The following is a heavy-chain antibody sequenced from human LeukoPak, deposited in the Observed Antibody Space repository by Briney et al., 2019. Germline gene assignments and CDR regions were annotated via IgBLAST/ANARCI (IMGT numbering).Heavy chain of an antibody. Sequence: GGSLRLSCAASGFSFSTYWMHWVRQAPGKGLVWVSRINSDGTNTRSADSVKGRFTISRDNAKNSLYLQMNSLRAEDTAVYYCARGGSGGTRDDTFDLWGQGTMVTVSS. CDR3: ARGGSGGTRDDTFDL. CDR1: GFSFSTYW. CDR2: INSDGTNT. V-gene: IGHV3-74*01. D-gene: IGHD2-15*01. J-gene: IGHJ3*01.